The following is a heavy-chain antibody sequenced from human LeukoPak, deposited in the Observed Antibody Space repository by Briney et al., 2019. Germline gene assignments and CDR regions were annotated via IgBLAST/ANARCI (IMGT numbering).Heavy chain of an antibody. Sequence: PGGSLRLSCAASGFTFSDYWMHWVRQVPGKGLMWVSRFNSDGTSTDYADSVKGRFTLSRDNAKNTLYLQMNSLRAEDTAVYYCARRPTVTTPLTAWGQGTLVTVSS. V-gene: IGHV3-74*01. CDR2: FNSDGTST. D-gene: IGHD4-17*01. J-gene: IGHJ5*02. CDR1: GFTFSDYW. CDR3: ARRPTVTTPLTA.